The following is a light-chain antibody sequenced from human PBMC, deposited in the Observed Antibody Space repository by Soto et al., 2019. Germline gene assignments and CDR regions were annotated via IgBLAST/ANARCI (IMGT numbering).Light chain of an antibody. CDR2: DVS. V-gene: IGLV2-11*01. CDR1: SGDVGGYNY. CDR3: CSYAASNTFV. J-gene: IGLJ1*01. Sequence: QSVLAQPRSVSGSPGPSVTIPCTGTSGDVGGYNYVSWYQQYSGKAPKVMIYDVSKRPSGVPDRFSGSKSGNTASLTISGLQAEDEADYYCCSYAASNTFVFGTGTKVT.